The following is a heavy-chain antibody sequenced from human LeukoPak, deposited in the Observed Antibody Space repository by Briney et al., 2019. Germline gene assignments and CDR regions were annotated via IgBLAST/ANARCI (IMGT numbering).Heavy chain of an antibody. Sequence: SVKVSCKASGGTFSSYAISWVRQAPGQGLEWMGRIIPILGIANYAQKFQGRVTITADRSTSTAYMELSSLRSEDTAVYYCARLWFGGNYYYYGMDVWGQGTTVTVSS. D-gene: IGHD3-10*01. CDR2: IIPILGIA. CDR1: GGTFSSYA. CDR3: ARLWFGGNYYYYGMDV. V-gene: IGHV1-69*04. J-gene: IGHJ6*02.